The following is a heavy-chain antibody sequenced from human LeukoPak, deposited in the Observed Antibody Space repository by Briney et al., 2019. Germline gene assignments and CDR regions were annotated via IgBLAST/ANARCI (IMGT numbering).Heavy chain of an antibody. Sequence: SQTLSLTCVVSGDIVSSKNGAGNWIRQSRSRGLEWLGRTYYRSKWYNDYAESMEGRMTISQDTSKSQYSLHLNSVTPDDTAVYYCARDFGTTGWHTFDYWGQGTLVTVSS. D-gene: IGHD6-19*01. CDR2: TYYRSKWYN. CDR1: GDIVSSKNGA. V-gene: IGHV6-1*01. CDR3: ARDFGTTGWHTFDY. J-gene: IGHJ4*02.